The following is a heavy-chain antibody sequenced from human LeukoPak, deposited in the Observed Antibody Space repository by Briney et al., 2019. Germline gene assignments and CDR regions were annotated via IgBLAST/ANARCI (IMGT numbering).Heavy chain of an antibody. CDR2: ISGSGGST. V-gene: IGHV3-23*01. CDR3: AKDRDRQWLGSAFDY. J-gene: IGHJ4*02. D-gene: IGHD6-19*01. Sequence: GGSLRLSCAASGFTFSSYAMSWVRQAPGKGLEWVSAISGSGGSTYYADSVKGRFTISRDNSKNTLYLQMNSLRAEDTAVYYCAKDRDRQWLGSAFDYWGPGTLVTVSS. CDR1: GFTFSSYA.